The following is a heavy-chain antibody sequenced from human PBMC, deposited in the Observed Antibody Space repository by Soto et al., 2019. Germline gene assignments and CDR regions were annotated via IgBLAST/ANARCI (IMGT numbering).Heavy chain of an antibody. CDR2: ISTFNGNA. CDR3: ARLNGYSTGWSAT. J-gene: IGHJ5*02. Sequence: QVHLVQSGAEVKKPGASVKVSCKTSGYTFSSYGIMWVRQAPGQGLECMGWISTFNGNAHYAQNLQDRVTMTTDTSTSTVYLELTSLTSDDAGLYYSARLNGYSTGWSATWGQGTLVTVSS. D-gene: IGHD2-8*02. CDR1: GYTFSSYG. V-gene: IGHV1-18*01.